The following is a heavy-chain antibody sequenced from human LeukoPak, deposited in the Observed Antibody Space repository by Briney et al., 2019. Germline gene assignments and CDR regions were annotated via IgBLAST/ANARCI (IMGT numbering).Heavy chain of an antibody. CDR3: AKTTGYYSSSPLDY. V-gene: IGHV3-23*01. CDR1: GFTFSSYA. Sequence: TGGSLRLSCAASGFTFSSYAMNWVRQAPGEGLEWVSSLSGSGDYTYYADSVKGRFTISRDNSKNTLYLQMNSLRAEDTAVYYCAKTTGYYSSSPLDYWGQGTLVTVSS. D-gene: IGHD3-9*01. J-gene: IGHJ4*02. CDR2: LSGSGDYT.